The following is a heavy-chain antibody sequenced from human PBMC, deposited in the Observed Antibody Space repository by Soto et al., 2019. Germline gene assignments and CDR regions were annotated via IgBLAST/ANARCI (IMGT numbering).Heavy chain of an antibody. Sequence: QITLKESGPTLVKPTQTLTLTCTFSGFSLSTSGVGVGWIRQPPGKALEWLALIYWDDDKRYSPSLKSRLTITKDTSKNQVVLTMTNMDPVDTAAYYCAHTKVAGTSLDYWGQGTLVTVSS. D-gene: IGHD6-19*01. CDR2: IYWDDDK. CDR1: GFSLSTSGVG. V-gene: IGHV2-5*02. J-gene: IGHJ4*02. CDR3: AHTKVAGTSLDY.